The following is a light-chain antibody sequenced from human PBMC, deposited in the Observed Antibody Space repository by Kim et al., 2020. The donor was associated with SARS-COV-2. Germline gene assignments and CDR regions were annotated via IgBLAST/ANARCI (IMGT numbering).Light chain of an antibody. CDR2: EAY. CDR1: QSVGTS. Sequence: SPWDRSTLSCRDSQSVGTSLDWYQQKHGQAPRLLIYEAYTRATRVTARLGGSGSGTDFTLTLSRLETEDFAIYYCLQRNNWPFTFGPGTKVDIK. CDR3: LQRNNWPFT. V-gene: IGKV3-11*01. J-gene: IGKJ3*01.